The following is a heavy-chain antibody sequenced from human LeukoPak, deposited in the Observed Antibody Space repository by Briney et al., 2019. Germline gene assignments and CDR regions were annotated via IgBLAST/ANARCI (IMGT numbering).Heavy chain of an antibody. CDR2: ISSSSSYI. CDR1: GFTFSSYS. J-gene: IGHJ4*02. V-gene: IGHV3-21*01. Sequence: GGSLRLSCAASGFTFSSYSMNWVPQAPGKGLEWVSSISSSSSYIYYADSVKGRFTISRDNAKNSLYLQMNSLRAEDTAVYYCARGLPTAFRIAAARTYYFDYWGQGTLVTVSS. CDR3: ARGLPTAFRIAAARTYYFDY. D-gene: IGHD6-13*01.